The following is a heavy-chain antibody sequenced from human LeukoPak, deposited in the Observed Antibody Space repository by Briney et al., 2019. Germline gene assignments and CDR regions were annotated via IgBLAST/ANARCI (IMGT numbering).Heavy chain of an antibody. J-gene: IGHJ4*02. CDR1: GYTFTGYH. D-gene: IGHD2-2*01. CDR3: ARDYCSSTSCLFDC. CDR2: INPNSGDT. Sequence: ASVKVSCNASGYTFTGYHMHWVRQAPGQGLEWMGRINPNSGDTNYQGRVTMTRDTSISTAYMELSRLRSDDTAVYYCARDYCSSTSCLFDCWGQGTLVPVSS. V-gene: IGHV1-2*06.